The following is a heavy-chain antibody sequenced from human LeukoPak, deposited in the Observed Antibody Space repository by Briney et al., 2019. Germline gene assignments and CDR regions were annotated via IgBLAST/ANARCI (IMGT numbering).Heavy chain of an antibody. CDR2: ISGSGGST. V-gene: IGHV3-23*01. CDR1: GFTFSSYA. CDR3: AKDGGLWVSAHWGDS. J-gene: IGHJ4*02. D-gene: IGHD7-27*01. Sequence: GGSLRLSCAASGFTFSSYAMSWVRQAPGKGLEWVSAISGSGGSTYYADSVKGRFTISRDNSKNTLFLQMNSLRAEDTAVYYCAKDGGLWVSAHWGDSWGRGTLVTVSS.